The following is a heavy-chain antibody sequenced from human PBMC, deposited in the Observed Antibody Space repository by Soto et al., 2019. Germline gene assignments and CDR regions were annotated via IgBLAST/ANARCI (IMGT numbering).Heavy chain of an antibody. V-gene: IGHV1-8*01. CDR1: GYTFITYD. Sequence: QVQLVQSGAEVKKPGASVKVSCKASGYTFITYDINWVRQATGQGLEWVGWVNPDSGKTDYARKFQGRVTMTRNTSISTVYMELSVLRSEDTAVYYFARVKWFDPWGKGTLVTVSS. CDR3: ARVKWFDP. CDR2: VNPDSGKT. J-gene: IGHJ5*02.